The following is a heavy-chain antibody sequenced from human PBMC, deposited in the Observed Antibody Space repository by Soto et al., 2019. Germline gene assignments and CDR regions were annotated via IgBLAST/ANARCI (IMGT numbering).Heavy chain of an antibody. CDR1: GFTFRSYA. CDR2: ISYDGTNK. CDR3: ARGDSNSWSDF. J-gene: IGHJ4*02. D-gene: IGHD6-13*01. Sequence: QVQLVESGGSVVQPGRSLRLSCAASGFTFRSYAMDWVRQAPGKGLEWVAVISYDGTNKYYADSVKGRFTISRDNSKNTLSLQMNSLRPEDTAVYYCARGDSNSWSDFWGQGTLVTVSS. V-gene: IGHV3-30*01.